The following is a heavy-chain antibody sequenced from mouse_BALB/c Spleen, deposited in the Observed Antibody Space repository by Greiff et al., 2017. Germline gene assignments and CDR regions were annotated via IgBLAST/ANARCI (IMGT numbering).Heavy chain of an antibody. Sequence: VQLQESGPGLVAPSQSLSITCTVSGFSLSRYSVHWVRQPPGKGLEWLGMIWGGGSTDYNSALKSRLSISKDNSKSQVFLIMNSLQTDDTAMYYCARTETARATSWFAYWGQGTLVTVSA. D-gene: IGHD3-2*01. V-gene: IGHV2-6-4*01. CDR1: GFSLSRYS. CDR3: ARTETARATSWFAY. J-gene: IGHJ3*01. CDR2: IWGGGST.